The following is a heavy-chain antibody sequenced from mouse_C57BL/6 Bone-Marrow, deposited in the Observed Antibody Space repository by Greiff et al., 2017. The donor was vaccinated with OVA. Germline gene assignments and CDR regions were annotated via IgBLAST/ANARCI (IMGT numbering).Heavy chain of an antibody. CDR2: IDPSDSYT. V-gene: IGHV1-69*01. J-gene: IGHJ3*01. Sequence: VKLQQPGAELVMPGASVKLSCKASGYTFTSYWMHWVKQRPGQGLEWIGEIDPSDSYTNYNQKFKGQSTLTVDKSSSTAYMQLSSLTSEDSAVYYCAKDDYDDGTWFAYWGQGTLVTVSA. CDR1: GYTFTSYW. CDR3: AKDDYDDGTWFAY. D-gene: IGHD2-4*01.